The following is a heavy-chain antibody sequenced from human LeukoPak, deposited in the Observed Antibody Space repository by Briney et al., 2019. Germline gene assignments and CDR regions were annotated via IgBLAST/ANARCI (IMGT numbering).Heavy chain of an antibody. V-gene: IGHV3-74*01. CDR1: GNYW. CDR3: VSFYETY. J-gene: IGHJ4*02. Sequence: GGSLRLSCAASGNYWMHWVRQAPGKGLVWVSHINSDGSWTSYADSVKGRFTISKDNAKNTVYLQMNSLRAEDTAVYYCVSFYETYWGRGTLVTISS. D-gene: IGHD2/OR15-2a*01. CDR2: INSDGSWT.